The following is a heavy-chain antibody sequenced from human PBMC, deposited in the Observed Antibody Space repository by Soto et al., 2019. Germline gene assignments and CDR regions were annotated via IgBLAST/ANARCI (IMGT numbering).Heavy chain of an antibody. V-gene: IGHV4-30-4*01. CDR2: IYYSGST. CDR1: GGSISSGDYY. D-gene: IGHD2-21*01. CDR3: ARAMVVPQNCFDP. Sequence: PSETLSLTCTVSGGSISSGDYYWSWIRQPPGKGLEWIGYIYYSGSTYYNPSLKSRVTISVDTSKNQFSLKLSSVTAADTAVYYCARAMVVPQNCFDPWGQGPLVTVSS. J-gene: IGHJ5*02.